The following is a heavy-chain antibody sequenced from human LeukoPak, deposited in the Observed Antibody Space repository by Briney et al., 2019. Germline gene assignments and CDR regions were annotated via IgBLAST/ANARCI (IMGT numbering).Heavy chain of an antibody. CDR3: ARAREGATIDY. D-gene: IGHD1-26*01. Sequence: SETLYLTCAVYGESFSGFYWTWIRQPPGKGLEWIADVNPSGGANYNPSLKSRVIISVDTSKNQFSLKLSSVTDADTAVYYCARAREGATIDYWGQGTLVTVSA. CDR1: GESFSGFY. CDR2: VNPSGGA. J-gene: IGHJ4*02. V-gene: IGHV4-34*01.